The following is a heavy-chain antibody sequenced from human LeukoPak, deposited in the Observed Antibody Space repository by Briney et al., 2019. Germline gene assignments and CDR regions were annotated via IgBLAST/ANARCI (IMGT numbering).Heavy chain of an antibody. CDR2: IYYSGST. V-gene: IGHV4-59*01. J-gene: IGHJ4*02. Sequence: PSETLSLTCTVSGGSISSYYRSWIRQPPGKGLEWIGYIYYSGSTNYNPSLKSRVTISVDTSKNQFSLKLSSVTAADTAVYYCARSRDAREVAGTPPAIWGQGTLVTVSS. CDR1: GGSISSYY. D-gene: IGHD6-19*01. CDR3: ARSRDAREVAGTPPAI.